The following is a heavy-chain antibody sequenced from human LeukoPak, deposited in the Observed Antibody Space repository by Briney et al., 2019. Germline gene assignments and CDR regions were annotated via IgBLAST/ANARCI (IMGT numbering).Heavy chain of an antibody. D-gene: IGHD2-2*01. CDR2: ISASGFNT. V-gene: IGHV3-23*01. J-gene: IGHJ3*02. Sequence: AGGSLRLSCVASGFTFNNYGMTWVRQAPGKGLEWVSAISASGFNTYYADSVEGRFTISRDNSRNTLYLQMNSLRPEDTAVYYCARQLGYCTSTSCFGRSGTFDIWGQGTMVTVSS. CDR1: GFTFNNYG. CDR3: ARQLGYCTSTSCFGRSGTFDI.